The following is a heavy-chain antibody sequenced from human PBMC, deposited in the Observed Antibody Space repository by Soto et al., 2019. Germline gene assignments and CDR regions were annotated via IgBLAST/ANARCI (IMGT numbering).Heavy chain of an antibody. CDR3: ARLSGADPHYYYGMDV. J-gene: IGHJ6*02. V-gene: IGHV3-23*01. CDR2: ISGTGANT. CDR1: GFSFDTYG. Sequence: EVQVLESGGGLVQPGGSLRLSCAASGFSFDTYGMTWVRQAPGKGPQWVSAISGTGANTYYVDSVKGRFTISRDNSKNALHLQMNGLRAEDTAIYYCARLSGADPHYYYGMDVWGQGTTVTVSS. D-gene: IGHD2-8*01.